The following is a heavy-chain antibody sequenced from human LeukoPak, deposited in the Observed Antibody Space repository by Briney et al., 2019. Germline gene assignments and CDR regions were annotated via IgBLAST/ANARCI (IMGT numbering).Heavy chain of an antibody. Sequence: GESLKISCKGSGYSFTSYWIGWVRQMPGKGMEWMGIIYPGDSDTRYSPSFQGQVTISADKSISTAYLQWSSLKASDTAMYNCARVQLWFGELYPPFDYWGQGTLVTVSS. V-gene: IGHV5-51*01. J-gene: IGHJ4*02. D-gene: IGHD3-10*01. CDR3: ARVQLWFGELYPPFDY. CDR2: IYPGDSDT. CDR1: GYSFTSYW.